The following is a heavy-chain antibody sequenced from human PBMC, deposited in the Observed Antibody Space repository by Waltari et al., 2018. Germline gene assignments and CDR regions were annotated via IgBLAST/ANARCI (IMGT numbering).Heavy chain of an antibody. V-gene: IGHV4-59*02. J-gene: IGHJ5*02. D-gene: IGHD3-10*01. CDR1: GGSVSRYY. CDR3: ARVSGSPYNWFDP. Sequence: QVQLQESGPGLVMPSETLSPTCTVYGGSVSRYYWSWIRQPPGKGLEWIGYIYYSGSTNYNPSLKSRVTISVDTSKNQFSLKLSSVTAADTAVYYCARVSGSPYNWFDPWGQGTLVTVSS. CDR2: IYYSGST.